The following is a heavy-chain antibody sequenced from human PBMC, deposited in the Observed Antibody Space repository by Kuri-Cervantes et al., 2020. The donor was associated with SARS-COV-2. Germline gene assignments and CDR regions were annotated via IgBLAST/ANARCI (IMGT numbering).Heavy chain of an antibody. D-gene: IGHD1-26*01. V-gene: IGHV3-48*01. J-gene: IGHJ4*02. CDR2: ISGSGFSI. CDR3: ARGGRYYFDY. Sequence: GGSLRRSCVASGFTFSSNSMNWVRQAPGKGLEWVSYISGSGFSIYYADSLKGRFTISRDNAKNSLYLQMNSLTAEDTAVYYCARGGRYYFDYWGQGSLVTVSS. CDR1: GFTFSSNS.